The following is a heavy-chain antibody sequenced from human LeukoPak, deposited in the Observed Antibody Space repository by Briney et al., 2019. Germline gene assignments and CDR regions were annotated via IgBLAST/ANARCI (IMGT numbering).Heavy chain of an antibody. Sequence: SLRHSCAASGFTFSACRTRWVRQRPGKGLEWVASIKPDGSDSHHVDSVMGRFNISRDDAKNFLYLQMNSLSAEDTAVYYCARLFGGVTTFDYWCQGALVTVSS. CDR1: GFTFSACR. CDR3: ARLFGGVTTFDY. D-gene: IGHD4-17*01. CDR2: IKPDGSDS. V-gene: IGHV3-7*01. J-gene: IGHJ4*02.